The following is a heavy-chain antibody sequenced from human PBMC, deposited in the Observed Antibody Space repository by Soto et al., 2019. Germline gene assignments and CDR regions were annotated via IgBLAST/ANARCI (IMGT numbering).Heavy chain of an antibody. Sequence: SVKVSCKASGGTFSSYAISWVRQAPGQGLEWMGGIIPIFGTANYAQKFQGRVTITADESTSTAYMELSSLRSEDTAVHYCARDSVYSSGFYPNWGQGTLVTVSS. CDR3: ARDSVYSSGFYPN. D-gene: IGHD6-19*01. J-gene: IGHJ4*02. V-gene: IGHV1-69*13. CDR1: GGTFSSYA. CDR2: IIPIFGTA.